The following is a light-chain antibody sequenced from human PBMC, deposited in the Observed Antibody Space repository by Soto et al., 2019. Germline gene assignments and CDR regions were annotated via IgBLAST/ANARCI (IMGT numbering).Light chain of an antibody. CDR3: LLSYNXPYV. Sequence: QAFVSQEPSLTVSPVGTVTLTCGSSTGAVNNGNYPYSFQQKPGQAPRTLIYDTTNRPSWTPARFSRSLLGGKAALELSGAPPEAEAEYYGLLSYNXPYVVGTGTKVXV. J-gene: IGLJ1*01. CDR2: DTT. V-gene: IGLV7-46*01. CDR1: TGAVNNGNY.